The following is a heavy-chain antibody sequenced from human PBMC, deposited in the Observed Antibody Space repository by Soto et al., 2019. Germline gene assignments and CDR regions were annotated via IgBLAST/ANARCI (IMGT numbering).Heavy chain of an antibody. V-gene: IGHV4-59*12. CDR1: GGSISNYY. Sequence: PSETLSLTCTVSGGSISNYYWTWIRQPPGKGLEWIGYIYYSGSTNYNPSLKSRVTISVDTSKNQFSLKLSSVTAADTAVYYCARVKYYYGSGSYSKGPYYYGMDVWGQGTTVTVSS. CDR3: ARVKYYYGSGSYSKGPYYYGMDV. D-gene: IGHD3-10*01. CDR2: IYYSGST. J-gene: IGHJ6*02.